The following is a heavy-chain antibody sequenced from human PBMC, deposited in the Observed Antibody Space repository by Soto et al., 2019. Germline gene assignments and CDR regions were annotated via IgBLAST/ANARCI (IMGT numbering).Heavy chain of an antibody. V-gene: IGHV4-59*01. J-gene: IGHJ5*02. CDR3: ARVPNYDILTGYYWYWFDP. CDR1: GGSISSYY. CDR2: IYYSGST. D-gene: IGHD3-9*01. Sequence: ASETLSLTCTVSGGSISSYYWSWIRQPPGKGLEWIGYIYYSGSTNYNPSLKSRVTISVDTSKNQFSLKLSSVTAADTAVYYCARVPNYDILTGYYWYWFDPWGQGTLVTVSS.